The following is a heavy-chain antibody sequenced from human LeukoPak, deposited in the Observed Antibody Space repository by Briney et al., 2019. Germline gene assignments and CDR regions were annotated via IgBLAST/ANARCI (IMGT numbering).Heavy chain of an antibody. Sequence: GGSLRLSCAASGFTVSSHYMAWVRQPPGKGLEWVSVIYAGGNTYYADSVKERFTISRDNSRNTLYLQMNSLRGDDTAVYYCAREVYSSTWFDLWGQGTLVTVSS. V-gene: IGHV3-66*01. J-gene: IGHJ4*02. CDR3: AREVYSSTWFDL. CDR2: IYAGGNT. CDR1: GFTVSSHY. D-gene: IGHD6-13*01.